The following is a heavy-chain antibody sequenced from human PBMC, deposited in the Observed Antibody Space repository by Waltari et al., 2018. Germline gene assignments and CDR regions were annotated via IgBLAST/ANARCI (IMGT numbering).Heavy chain of an antibody. CDR2: IYYSGST. V-gene: IGHV4-59*01. D-gene: IGHD3-10*01. CDR3: ARESRNYYGSGSYPIDY. Sequence: QVQLQESGPGLVKPSETLSLTCTVSGGSISSYYWSWIRQPHGKGLEWIGYIYYSGSTNYNPSLKSRVTISVDTSKNQFSLKLSSVTAADTAVYYCARESRNYYGSGSYPIDYWGQGTLVTVSS. J-gene: IGHJ4*02. CDR1: GGSISSYY.